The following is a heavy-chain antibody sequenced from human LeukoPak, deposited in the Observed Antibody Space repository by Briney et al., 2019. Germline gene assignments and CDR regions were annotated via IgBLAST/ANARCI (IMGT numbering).Heavy chain of an antibody. CDR2: FYPEDGET. J-gene: IGHJ3*02. Sequence: ASVKVSCKVSGYTLTELSMHWVRQAPGKGLEWMGGFYPEDGETIYAQKFQGRVTMTEDTSTDTAYMELSSLRSEDTAVYYCATITMVRGVIIMTGPLAFDIWGQGTMVTVSS. CDR3: ATITMVRGVIIMTGPLAFDI. D-gene: IGHD3-10*01. V-gene: IGHV1-24*01. CDR1: GYTLTELS.